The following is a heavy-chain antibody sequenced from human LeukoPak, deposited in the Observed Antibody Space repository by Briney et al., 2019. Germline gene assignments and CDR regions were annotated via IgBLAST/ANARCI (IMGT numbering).Heavy chain of an antibody. J-gene: IGHJ5*02. V-gene: IGHV3-23*01. CDR2: ISGSGGST. Sequence: GGSLRLSCTASGFTLGDYTMNWFRQVPGKGLEWVSAISGSGGSTYYADSVKGRFTISRDNSKNTLYLQMNSLRAEHTAVYYCAKDFYSGSYYGWFDPWGQGTLVTVSS. D-gene: IGHD1-26*01. CDR1: GFTLGDYT. CDR3: AKDFYSGSYYGWFDP.